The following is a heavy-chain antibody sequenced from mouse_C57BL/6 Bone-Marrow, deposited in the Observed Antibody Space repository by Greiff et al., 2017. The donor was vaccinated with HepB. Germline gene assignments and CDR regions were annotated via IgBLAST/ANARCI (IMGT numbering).Heavy chain of an antibody. J-gene: IGHJ1*03. CDR1: GYSITSGYY. D-gene: IGHD2-3*01. Sequence: EVKLLESGPGLVKPSQSLSLTCSVTGYSITSGYYWNWIRQFPGNKLEWMGYISYDGSNNYNPSLKNRISITRDTSKNQFFLKLNSVTTEDTATYYCATYDWYFDVWGTGTTVTVSS. CDR3: ATYDWYFDV. CDR2: ISYDGSN. V-gene: IGHV3-6*01.